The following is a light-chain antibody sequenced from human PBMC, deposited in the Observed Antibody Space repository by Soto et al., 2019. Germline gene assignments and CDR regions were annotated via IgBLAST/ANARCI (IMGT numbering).Light chain of an antibody. CDR3: QQSYSTPPT. Sequence: DIQMTQSPSSLSASVGDRVTITCRTSQSIRTYLNWYQQKPGKAPKLLIYGVFSLDSGVPSRFSGGGSGTDFSLTISSLQPEDFAVYYCQQSYSTPPTFGQGTKVEIK. J-gene: IGKJ2*01. CDR2: GVF. V-gene: IGKV1-39*01. CDR1: QSIRTY.